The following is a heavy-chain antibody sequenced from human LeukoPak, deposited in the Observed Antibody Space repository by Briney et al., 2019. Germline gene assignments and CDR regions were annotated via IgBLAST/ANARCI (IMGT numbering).Heavy chain of an antibody. CDR3: AKAPSADHYYDSSGFGNYMAV. Sequence: GGSLRLSCAACGFTFSSYGMQWVRQAPGKGLEGVAFIRYEGSNKYCADSVKGRFTISRENYKNTLYVQMNSLRAEDTAVYSCAKAPSADHYYDSSGFGNYMAVWGKGTPVTVSS. V-gene: IGHV3-30*02. CDR1: GFTFSSYG. J-gene: IGHJ6*03. D-gene: IGHD3-22*01. CDR2: IRYEGSNK.